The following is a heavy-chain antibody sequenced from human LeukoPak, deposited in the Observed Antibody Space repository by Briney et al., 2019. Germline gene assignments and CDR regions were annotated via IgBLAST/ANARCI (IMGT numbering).Heavy chain of an antibody. D-gene: IGHD4-11*01. CDR3: ATPISSYSNSLYNWFDP. CDR2: IIPIFGTA. V-gene: IGHV1-69*05. Sequence: SVKVSCKASGGTFSSYAISWVRQAPGQGLEWMGRIIPIFGTASYAQKFQGRVTITTDESTSTAYMELSSLRSEDTAVYYCATPISSYSNSLYNWFDPWGQGTLVTVSS. CDR1: GGTFSSYA. J-gene: IGHJ5*02.